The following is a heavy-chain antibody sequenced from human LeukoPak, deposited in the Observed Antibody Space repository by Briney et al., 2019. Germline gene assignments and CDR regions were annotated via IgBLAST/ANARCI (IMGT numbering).Heavy chain of an antibody. CDR3: AKHAPHESGDKRGFES. J-gene: IGHJ4*02. CDR2: ISPGGHT. CDR1: SDSISSGNYF. V-gene: IGHV4-39*01. D-gene: IGHD2-21*01. Sequence: SETLSLTCAVSSDSISSGNYFWGWIRPPPGKGLELIASISPGGHTYYNPSLKSRGTISVHTSKTHFSRMLNSVTAADTAVYFCAKHAPHESGDKRGFESWGQGILVTVSS.